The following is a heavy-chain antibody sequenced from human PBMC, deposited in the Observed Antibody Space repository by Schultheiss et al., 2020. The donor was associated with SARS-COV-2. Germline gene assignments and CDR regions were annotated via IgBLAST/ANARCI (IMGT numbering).Heavy chain of an antibody. D-gene: IGHD3-22*01. Sequence: GGSLRLSCAASGFTFSTYWMSWVRQAPGKGLEWVANIKQDGSEKYYVDSVKGRFTISRDSSENTLYLQMNSLRVEDTAVYYCARDQQEHAAGLTMIVVPTVMGYWGQGTLVTVSS. CDR2: IKQDGSEK. CDR1: GFTFSTYW. V-gene: IGHV3-7*01. J-gene: IGHJ4*02. CDR3: ARDQQEHAAGLTMIVVPTVMGY.